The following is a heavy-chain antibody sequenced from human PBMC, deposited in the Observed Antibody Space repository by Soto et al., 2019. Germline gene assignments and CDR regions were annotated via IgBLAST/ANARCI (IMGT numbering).Heavy chain of an antibody. Sequence: GGSLRLSCSASGFIFSESTIYWVRQVPGKGLEAISAVSTSGRSTYYADSVKDRFTISRDNSKNTLFLQMGSLRPEDTAIYYCVQQAHGLDGVAFDYWGQGTQVTVSS. V-gene: IGHV3-64D*06. D-gene: IGHD2-15*01. CDR1: GFIFSEST. J-gene: IGHJ4*02. CDR2: VSTSGRST. CDR3: VQQAHGLDGVAFDY.